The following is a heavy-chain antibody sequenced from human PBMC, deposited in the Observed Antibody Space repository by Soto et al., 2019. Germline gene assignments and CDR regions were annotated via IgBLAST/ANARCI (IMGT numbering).Heavy chain of an antibody. CDR3: ARAVANSGYDNTLDY. J-gene: IGHJ4*02. CDR2: IIPILGIA. Sequence: QVQLVQSGAEVKKTGSSVKVSCKASGGTFSSYTIRWVRQAAGQGLEWMGRIIPILGIANYAQKFQGRVTITADKSTSTAYMELSSLRSEDTVVYYCARAVANSGYDNTLDYWGQGTLVTVSS. V-gene: IGHV1-69*02. CDR1: GGTFSSYT. D-gene: IGHD5-12*01.